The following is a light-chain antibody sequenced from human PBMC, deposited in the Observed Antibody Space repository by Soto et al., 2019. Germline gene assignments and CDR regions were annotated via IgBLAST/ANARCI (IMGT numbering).Light chain of an antibody. V-gene: IGKV1-5*01. CDR3: QQYNSYSALT. Sequence: DIQMTQSPSSLSASVGARVTITCRASQSISSWLAWYQQKPGKAPKLLIYDASNLESGVPSRFSGSGSGTEFTLTISSLQPDDLATYYCQQYNSYSALTFGGGTKVDIK. J-gene: IGKJ4*01. CDR1: QSISSW. CDR2: DAS.